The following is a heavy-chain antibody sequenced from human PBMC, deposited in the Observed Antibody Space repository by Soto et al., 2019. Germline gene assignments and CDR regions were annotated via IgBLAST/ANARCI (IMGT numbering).Heavy chain of an antibody. V-gene: IGHV1-8*01. J-gene: IGHJ5*02. D-gene: IGHD3-16*01. CDR3: ARMETFGSLNWFDP. CDR1: GYSFTNND. CDR2: MNPGSGDT. Sequence: ASVKVSCKASGYSFTNNDVSWVRQATGQGLEWMGWMNPGSGDTGYAQKFQGRVTMTRDISIATAYMELSSLRSDDTAIYYCARMETFGSLNWFDPWGQGTLVTV.